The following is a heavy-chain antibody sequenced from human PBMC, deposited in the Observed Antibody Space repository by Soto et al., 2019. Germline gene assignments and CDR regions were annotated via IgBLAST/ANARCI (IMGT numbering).Heavy chain of an antibody. CDR3: ARLGIAAAGTLFDY. CDR2: ISYDGSNK. CDR1: GFTFSSYA. D-gene: IGHD6-13*01. J-gene: IGHJ4*02. V-gene: IGHV3-30-3*01. Sequence: GGSLRLSCAASGFTFSSYAMHWVRQAPGKGLEWVAVISYDGSNKYYADSVKGRFTISRDNSKNTLYLQMNSLRAEDTAVYYCARLGIAAAGTLFDYWGQGTLVTVSS.